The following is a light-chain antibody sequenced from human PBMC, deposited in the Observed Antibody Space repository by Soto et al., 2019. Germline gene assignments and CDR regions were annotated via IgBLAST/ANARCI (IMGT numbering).Light chain of an antibody. CDR2: STS. CDR1: QSITTY. Sequence: DIQMTQSPSSLSASVGDKVTITCRASQSITTYLNWYQQRPGKTPKLLIYSTSILQSGVTSRFSGSGSGTDFTLTISSLQPEDFATYYCQQSYKTSWTFGQGTKVEIK. CDR3: QQSYKTSWT. V-gene: IGKV1-39*01. J-gene: IGKJ1*01.